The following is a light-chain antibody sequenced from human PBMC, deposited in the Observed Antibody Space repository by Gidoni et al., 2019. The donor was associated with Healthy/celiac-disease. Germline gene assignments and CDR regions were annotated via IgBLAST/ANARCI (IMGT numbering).Light chain of an antibody. Sequence: EIVLPQSPATLSLSPGERATLYCRASQSVSSYLAWYQQKPGQAPRLLIYDASNRATGIPARFSGSGSGTDFTLTISSLEPEDFAVYYCQQRSNWPPTFGQGTKVEIK. CDR1: QSVSSY. V-gene: IGKV3-11*01. J-gene: IGKJ1*01. CDR3: QQRSNWPPT. CDR2: DAS.